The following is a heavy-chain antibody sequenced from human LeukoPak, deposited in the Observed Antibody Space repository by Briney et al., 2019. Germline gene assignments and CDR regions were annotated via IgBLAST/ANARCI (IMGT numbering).Heavy chain of an antibody. J-gene: IGHJ3*02. CDR3: ARLPYYYDSSGYYSDAFDI. D-gene: IGHD3-22*01. CDR1: GGSISSSSYY. V-gene: IGHV4-39*01. Sequence: NPSETLSLTCTVSGGSISSSSYYWGWIRQPPGKGLEWIGSIYYSGSTYYNPSLKSRFTISVDTSKNQFSLKLSSVTAADTAVYYCARLPYYYDSSGYYSDAFDIWGQGTMVTVSS. CDR2: IYYSGST.